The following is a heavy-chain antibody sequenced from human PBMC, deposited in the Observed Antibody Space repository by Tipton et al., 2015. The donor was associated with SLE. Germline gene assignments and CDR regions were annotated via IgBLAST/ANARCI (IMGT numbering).Heavy chain of an antibody. Sequence: TLSLTCTVSGGSISSHYWSWIRQPPGKGLEWIGYIYYSGSTNYNPSLKSRVPISVDTSKNQFSLKLSSVTAADTAVYYCARGHSSSARYFDYWGQGTLVTVSS. CDR1: GGSISSHY. J-gene: IGHJ4*02. CDR2: IYYSGST. D-gene: IGHD6-6*01. CDR3: ARGHSSSARYFDY. V-gene: IGHV4-59*11.